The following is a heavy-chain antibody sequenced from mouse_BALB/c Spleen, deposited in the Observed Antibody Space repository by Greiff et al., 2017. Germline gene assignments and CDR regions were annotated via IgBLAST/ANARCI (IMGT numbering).Heavy chain of an antibody. CDR1: GFSLTSYD. CDR3: VRDGGSAWFAY. J-gene: IGHJ3*01. Sequence: VKVVESGPGLVAPSQSLSITCTVSGFSLTSYDISWIRQPPGKGLEWLGVIWTGGGTNYNSAFMSRLSISKDNSKSQVFLKMNSLQTDDTAIYYCVRDGGSAWFAYWGQGTLVTVSA. V-gene: IGHV2-9-2*01. D-gene: IGHD1-1*02. CDR2: IWTGGGT.